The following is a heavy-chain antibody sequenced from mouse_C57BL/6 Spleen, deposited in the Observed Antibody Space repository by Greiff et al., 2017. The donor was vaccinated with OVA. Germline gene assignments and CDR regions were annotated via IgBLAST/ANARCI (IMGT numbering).Heavy chain of an antibody. D-gene: IGHD1-1*01. CDR3: ARGDYFAWFAY. V-gene: IGHV1-18*01. CDR1: GYTFTDYN. J-gene: IGHJ3*01. Sequence: DVKLQESGPELVKPGASVKIPCKASGYTFTDYNMDWVKQSHGKSLEWIGDINPNNGGTIYNQKFKGKATLTVDKSSSTAYMELRSLTSEDTAVYYCARGDYFAWFAYWGQGTLVTVSA. CDR2: INPNNGGT.